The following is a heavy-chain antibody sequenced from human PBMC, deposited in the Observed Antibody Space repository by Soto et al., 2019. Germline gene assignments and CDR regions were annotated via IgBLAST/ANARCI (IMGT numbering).Heavy chain of an antibody. J-gene: IGHJ5*02. CDR2: INSDGSAT. CDR3: ARDIAAAGIP. V-gene: IGHV3-74*01. D-gene: IGHD6-13*01. CDR1: GFTFSTHW. Sequence: GGSLRLSCAASGFTFSTHWMFWARQAPGKGLVWVSRINSDGSATSYADSVKGRFTISRDNAKNTLYLQMNSLRAEDTAVYYCARDIAAAGIPWGQGTLVTVSS.